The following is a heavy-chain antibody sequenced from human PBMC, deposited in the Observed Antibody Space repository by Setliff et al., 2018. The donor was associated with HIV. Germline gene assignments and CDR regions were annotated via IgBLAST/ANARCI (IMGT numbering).Heavy chain of an antibody. CDR2: ISATGTTV. CDR3: VRDQLRWPERWDFDF. Sequence: GGSLRLSCAASGFMFSDHSFHWVRQAPGEGLEWLSYISATGTTVSYADSVRGRLIISRDSVKSELYLQMKSLRVEDTALYYCVRDQLRWPERWDFDFWGQGTLVTVSS. V-gene: IGHV3-48*01. CDR1: GFMFSDHS. J-gene: IGHJ4*02. D-gene: IGHD1-26*01.